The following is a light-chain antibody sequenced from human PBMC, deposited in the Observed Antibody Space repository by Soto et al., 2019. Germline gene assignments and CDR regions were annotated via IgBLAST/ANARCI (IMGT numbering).Light chain of an antibody. J-gene: IGKJ1*01. CDR3: QHYNSYSEA. Sequence: DIQMTQSPSSLSASVGDRVTITCRASQSISIYLNWYQQKPGKAPKVLIYEASSLESGVPSRFSGSGSGTEFTLTISSLQPDDFATYYCQHYNSYSEAFGQGTKVDIK. CDR2: EAS. V-gene: IGKV1-5*03. CDR1: QSISIY.